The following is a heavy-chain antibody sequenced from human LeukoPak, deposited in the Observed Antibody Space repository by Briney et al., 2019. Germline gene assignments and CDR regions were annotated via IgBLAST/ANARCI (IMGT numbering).Heavy chain of an antibody. CDR1: GGTFSSYA. CDR2: IIPILGIA. D-gene: IGHD2-15*01. CDR3: ARDHPAARYCSGGSCYIDY. J-gene: IGHJ4*02. Sequence: SVKVSCEASGGTFSSYAISWVRQAPGQGLEWMGRIIPILGIANDAQKFQGRVTITADKSTSTAYMELSSLRSEDTAVYYCARDHPAARYCSGGSCYIDYWGQGTLVTVSS. V-gene: IGHV1-69*04.